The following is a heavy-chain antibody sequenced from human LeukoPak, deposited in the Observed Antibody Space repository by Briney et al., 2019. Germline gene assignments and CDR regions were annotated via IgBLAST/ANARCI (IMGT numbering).Heavy chain of an antibody. D-gene: IGHD6-6*01. V-gene: IGHV3-21*01. CDR3: SRDLLAARPRYYFAC. CDR1: VVTPCRYS. CDR2: IISSSSYI. J-gene: IGHJ4*02. Sequence: GGSPRLSCAASVVTPCRYSMNWGRHTPRGGLEWVSSIISSSSYIYYADSVKSGFTISTDNATNTLYLLMKSLRREETAVYYCSRDLLAARPRYYFACWGQGTLVTVSS.